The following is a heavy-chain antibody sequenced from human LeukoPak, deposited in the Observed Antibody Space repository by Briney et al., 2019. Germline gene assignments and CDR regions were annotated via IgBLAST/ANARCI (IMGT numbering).Heavy chain of an antibody. CDR3: AKDLLRWGILWFGELSLVGLDY. D-gene: IGHD3-10*01. V-gene: IGHV1-69*13. J-gene: IGHJ4*02. CDR2: IIPIFGTA. CDR1: GGTFSSYA. Sequence: GASVKVSCKASGGTFSSYAISWVRQAPGQGLEWMGGIIPIFGTANYAQKFQGRVTITADESTSTAYMELSSLRSEDTAVYYCAKDLLRWGILWFGELSLVGLDYWGQGTLVTVSS.